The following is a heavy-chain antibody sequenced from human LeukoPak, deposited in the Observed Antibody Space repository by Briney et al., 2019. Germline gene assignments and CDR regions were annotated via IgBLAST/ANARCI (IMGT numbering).Heavy chain of an antibody. J-gene: IGHJ4*02. V-gene: IGHV4-31*03. Sequence: PSETLSLTCTVSGGSISSGSHYYNWIRQHPGKGLEWIGYIHYTGITSYNPSLKSRVTMSVDTSMNQVSLKVTSLTAADTAVYYCAASSGVTLGRFWGRGALVTVSS. CDR2: IHYTGIT. CDR3: AASSGVTLGRF. CDR1: GGSISSGSHY. D-gene: IGHD3-16*01.